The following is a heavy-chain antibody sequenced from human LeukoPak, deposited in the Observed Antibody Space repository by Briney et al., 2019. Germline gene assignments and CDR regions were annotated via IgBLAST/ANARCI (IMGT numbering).Heavy chain of an antibody. V-gene: IGHV3-53*05. D-gene: IGHD6-13*01. CDR1: GFTFSSNY. CDR2: IYSGGST. Sequence: GGSLRLSCAASGFTFSSNYMSWVRQAPGKGLEWVSVIYSGGSTYYADSVKGRLTISRDNSKNTLYLQMNSLRAEDTAVYYCAKDGIASTGPYHFDYWGQGTLVTVSS. CDR3: AKDGIASTGPYHFDY. J-gene: IGHJ4*02.